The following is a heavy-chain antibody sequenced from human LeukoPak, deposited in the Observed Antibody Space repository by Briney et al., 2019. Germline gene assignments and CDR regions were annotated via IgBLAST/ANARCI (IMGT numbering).Heavy chain of an antibody. CDR1: GFTFSSYE. CDR2: IKQDGSEK. J-gene: IGHJ6*03. D-gene: IGHD2-15*01. Sequence: PGGSLRLSCAASGFTFSSYEMNWVRQAPGKRLEWVANIKQDGSEKYYVDSVKGRFTISRDNAKNSLYLQMNSLRAEDTAVYYCARDFVAITYYYYYMDVWGKGTTVTVSS. V-gene: IGHV3-7*01. CDR3: ARDFVAITYYYYYMDV.